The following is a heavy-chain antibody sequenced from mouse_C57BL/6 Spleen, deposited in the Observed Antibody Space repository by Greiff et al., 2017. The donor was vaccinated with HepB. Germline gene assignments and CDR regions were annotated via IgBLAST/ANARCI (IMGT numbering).Heavy chain of an antibody. V-gene: IGHV1-5*01. D-gene: IGHD2-1*01. Sequence: EVQLQQSGTVLARPGASVKMSCKTSGYTFTSYWMHWVKQRPGQGLEWIGAIYPGNSDTSYNQKFKGKAKLTAVTSASTAYMELSSLTNEDSAVYYCTGTTMVTPWYFDVWGTGTTVTVSS. CDR3: TGTTMVTPWYFDV. CDR2: IYPGNSDT. J-gene: IGHJ1*03. CDR1: GYTFTSYW.